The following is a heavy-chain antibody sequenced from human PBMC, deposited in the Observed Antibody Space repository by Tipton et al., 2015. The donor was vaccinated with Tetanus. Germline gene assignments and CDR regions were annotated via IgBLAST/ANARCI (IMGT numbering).Heavy chain of an antibody. CDR1: GGSVRSGDYD. CDR3: ARTNNDYPKKGPFDY. V-gene: IGHV4-61*08. D-gene: IGHD5-12*01. Sequence: TLSLTCTVSGGSVRSGDYDWNWIRQPPGKGLEWIGYVHYSGRTNKSPSLKSRVTLSIDKSKNQFSLRLTSVAAADTAVYYCARTNNDYPKKGPFDYWGQGARVIVSS. J-gene: IGHJ4*02. CDR2: VHYSGRT.